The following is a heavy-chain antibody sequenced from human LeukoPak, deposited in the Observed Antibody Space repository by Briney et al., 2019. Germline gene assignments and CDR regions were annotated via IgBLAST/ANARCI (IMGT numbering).Heavy chain of an antibody. CDR2: INRGGNEV. D-gene: IGHD1-26*01. V-gene: IGHV3-7*01. J-gene: IGHJ4*02. Sequence: GGSLRLSCAPSGFTFSDYWMTWVRQVPGKGLEWVANINRGGNEVHYVDSVKGRFTISRDNAKNSLYLQLDSLRVEDTAVYYCARVGTWELQRVFDYWVQGTLVTVSS. CDR1: GFTFSDYW. CDR3: ARVGTWELQRVFDY.